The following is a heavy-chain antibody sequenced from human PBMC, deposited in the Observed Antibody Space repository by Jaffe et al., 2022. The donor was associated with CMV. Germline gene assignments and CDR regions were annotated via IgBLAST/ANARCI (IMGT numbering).Heavy chain of an antibody. D-gene: IGHD1-20*01. CDR3: ARHNWNNPHFDY. V-gene: IGHV4-39*01. J-gene: IGHJ4*02. CDR1: GGSISSSSYY. CDR2: IYYSGST. Sequence: QLQLQESGPGLVKPSETLSLTCTVSGGSISSSSYYWGWIRQPPGKGLEWIGSIYYSGSTYYNPSLKSRVTISVDTSKNQFSLKLSSVTAADTAVYYCARHNWNNPHFDYWGQGTLVTVSS.